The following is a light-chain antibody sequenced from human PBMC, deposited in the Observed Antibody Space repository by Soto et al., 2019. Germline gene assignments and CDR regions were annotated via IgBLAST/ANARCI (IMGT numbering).Light chain of an antibody. CDR2: GHG. CDR3: AAWDDSLNGWV. CDR1: NSNVGSDS. Sequence: QAVVTQPPSASGTPGQRVTISCSGSNSNVGSDSVNWYQQLPGAAPKLLIYGHGHRPSGVPDRFSGFTSGTSASLTIGGLQSEDEAVYYCAAWDDSLNGWVFGGGTKLTVL. J-gene: IGLJ3*02. V-gene: IGLV1-44*01.